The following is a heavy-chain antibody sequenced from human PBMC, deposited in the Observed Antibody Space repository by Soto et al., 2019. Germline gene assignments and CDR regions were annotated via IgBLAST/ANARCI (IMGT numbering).Heavy chain of an antibody. CDR3: ARDGYFAH. J-gene: IGHJ4*02. CDR1: GYTFTSYG. CDR2: ISANNGNT. V-gene: IGHV1-18*01. Sequence: QVQLVQSGAEVKKPGDSVRVSCKASGYTFTSYGIGWVRQAPGQGLEWMGWISANNGNTKYAQKLQGRVPMTTDASTSTAYMELRSLRSDDAAVYYFARDGYFAHWGQGTLVTVSS.